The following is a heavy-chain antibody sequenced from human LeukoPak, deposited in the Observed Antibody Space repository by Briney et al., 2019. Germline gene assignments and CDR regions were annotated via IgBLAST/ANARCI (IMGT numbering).Heavy chain of an antibody. CDR3: ASSDILTGYDNYFDY. CDR2: IYYSGST. V-gene: IGHV4-39*01. CDR1: GGSISSSSYY. J-gene: IGHJ4*02. Sequence: SETLSLTCTVSGGSISSSSYYWGWIRQPPGKGLEWIGSIYYSGSTYYNPSLKSRVTISVDTSKNQFSPKLSSVTAADTAVYYCASSDILTGYDNYFDYWGQGTLVTVSS. D-gene: IGHD3-9*01.